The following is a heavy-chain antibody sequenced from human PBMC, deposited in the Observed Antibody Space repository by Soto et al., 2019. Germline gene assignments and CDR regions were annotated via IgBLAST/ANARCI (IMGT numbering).Heavy chain of an antibody. D-gene: IGHD4-4*01. J-gene: IGHJ4*02. CDR1: GFTFSSYA. CDR3: AKSSNHLDSNPFAS. CDR2: IYDSGATT. V-gene: IGHV3-23*01. Sequence: EVQLLESGGGLVQPGGSLRLSCAASGFTFSSYAMIWVRQAPGKGLEWVSSIYDSGATTYYADSVKGRFTISRDNSRNPLYVQMNSLRAEDTAVYYCAKSSNHLDSNPFASWRQGTLVTVSS.